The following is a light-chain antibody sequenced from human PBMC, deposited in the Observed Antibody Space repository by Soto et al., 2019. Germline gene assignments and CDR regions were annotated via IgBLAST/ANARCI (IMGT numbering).Light chain of an antibody. Sequence: EIVLTQSPGTLSLSPGERATLSCRASQSVSSSYLAWYQQKPGQAPRLLIYGASSRATGIPDRFSGSGSGTDFTLTISILEPEDFAVYYCQQYGSSPPFMYTFGQGTKLEIK. CDR3: QQYGSSPPFMYT. CDR1: QSVSSSY. V-gene: IGKV3-20*01. CDR2: GAS. J-gene: IGKJ2*01.